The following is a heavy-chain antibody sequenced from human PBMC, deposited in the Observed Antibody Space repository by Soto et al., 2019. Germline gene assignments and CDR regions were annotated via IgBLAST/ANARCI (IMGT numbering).Heavy chain of an antibody. D-gene: IGHD4-17*01. Sequence: SETLSLTCTVSGGSISSYYWSWIRQPPGKGLEWIGYIYYSGSTNYNPSLKSRVTISVDTSKNQFSLKLSSVTAADTAVYYCARHGLRASGDYVYFDYWGQGTLVTVSS. CDR2: IYYSGST. CDR3: ARHGLRASGDYVYFDY. V-gene: IGHV4-59*08. CDR1: GGSISSYY. J-gene: IGHJ4*02.